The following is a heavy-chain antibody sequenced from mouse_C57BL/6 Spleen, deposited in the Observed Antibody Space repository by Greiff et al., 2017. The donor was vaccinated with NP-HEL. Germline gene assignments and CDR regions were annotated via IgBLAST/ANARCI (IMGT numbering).Heavy chain of an antibody. D-gene: IGHD1-1*01. CDR3: ARKPLYYYGSSYDYYAMDY. V-gene: IGHV2-9-1*01. CDR2: IWTGGGT. J-gene: IGHJ4*01. CDR1: GFSLTSYA. Sequence: VQLQQSGPGLVAPSQSLSITCTVSGFSLTSYAISWVRQPPGKGLEWLGVIWTGGGTNYNSALKSRLSISKDNSKSQVFLKMNSLQTDDTARYYCARKPLYYYGSSYDYYAMDYWGQGTSVTVSS.